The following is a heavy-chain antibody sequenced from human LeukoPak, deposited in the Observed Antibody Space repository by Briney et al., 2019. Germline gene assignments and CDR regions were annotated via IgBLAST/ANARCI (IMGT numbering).Heavy chain of an antibody. CDR2: ISSSSSTI. Sequence: GGSLRLSCAASGFTFSSYSMNWVRQAPGKGLEWVSYISSSSSTIYYADSVKGRFTISRDNAKNSLYLQMNSLRAEDTAVYYCARDRGSSWPMDVWGEGTTVTVSS. J-gene: IGHJ6*04. V-gene: IGHV3-48*04. CDR3: ARDRGSSWPMDV. D-gene: IGHD6-13*01. CDR1: GFTFSSYS.